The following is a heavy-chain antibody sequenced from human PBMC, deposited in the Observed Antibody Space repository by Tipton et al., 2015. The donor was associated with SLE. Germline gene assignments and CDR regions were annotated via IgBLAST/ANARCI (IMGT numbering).Heavy chain of an antibody. D-gene: IGHD6-19*01. J-gene: IGHJ4*02. V-gene: IGHV4-59*08. Sequence: TLSLTCTVSGGSISSYYWSWIRQPPGKGLEWIGYINHSGSTNYNPSLKSRVTISVDTSKNQFSLKLTSVTAADTAVYYCARGEVAGPALGYWGQGTLVTVSS. CDR3: ARGEVAGPALGY. CDR1: GGSISSYY. CDR2: INHSGST.